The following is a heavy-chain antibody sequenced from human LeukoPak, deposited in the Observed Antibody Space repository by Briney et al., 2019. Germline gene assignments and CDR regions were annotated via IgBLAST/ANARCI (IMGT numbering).Heavy chain of an antibody. V-gene: IGHV4-59*01. CDR3: ARVTMVQGVIDY. J-gene: IGHJ4*02. Sequence: SETLSLTCTVSGGSISSYYWSWIRQPPGKGLEWIGYIYYSGSTNYNPSLKSRVTISVDTSKKQFSLKLSSVTAADTAVYYCARVTMVQGVIDYWGQGTLVTVSS. CDR2: IYYSGST. D-gene: IGHD3-10*01. CDR1: GGSISSYY.